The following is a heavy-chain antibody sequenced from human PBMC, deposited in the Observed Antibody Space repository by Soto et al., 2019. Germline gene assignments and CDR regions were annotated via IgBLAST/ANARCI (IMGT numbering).Heavy chain of an antibody. Sequence: EVQLLGSGGGLVQPGGSLGLSLEASGFTFSSNAMSWVAQAPGKGLEWVSAISGSGGSTYYADSVKGRFTISRDNSKNTLYLQMNSLRAEDTAVYYCAKDLHKYSSPTGGQGTLVTVSS. CDR2: ISGSGGST. V-gene: IGHV3-23*01. J-gene: IGHJ4*02. CDR3: AKDLHKYSSPT. CDR1: GFTFSSNA. D-gene: IGHD6-6*01.